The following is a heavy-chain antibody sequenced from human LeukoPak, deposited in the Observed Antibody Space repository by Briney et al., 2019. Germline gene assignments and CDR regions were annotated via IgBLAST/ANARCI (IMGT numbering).Heavy chain of an antibody. D-gene: IGHD1-26*01. J-gene: IGHJ4*02. CDR1: EYTLTELH. V-gene: IGHV1-24*01. CDR2: FGPDDSET. CDR3: AADRKIVGTTGAYVF. Sequence: ASVKVSCKVPEYTLTELHMYWVRQTPGKGLEWMGGFGPDDSETIYAQNFQGRVTMTEDTSTDTAYMELSSLKSGDTAVYYCAADRKIVGTTGAYVFWGQGTLVTVSS.